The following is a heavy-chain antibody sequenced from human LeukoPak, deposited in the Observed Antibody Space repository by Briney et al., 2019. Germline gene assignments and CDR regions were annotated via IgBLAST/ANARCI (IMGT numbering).Heavy chain of an antibody. CDR3: ATPPPGVVNYFDY. V-gene: IGHV4-59*12. D-gene: IGHD2-15*01. Sequence: SETLSLTCTVSGGSISSYYWSWIRQLPGKGLEWIGYIYYSGSTNYNPSLKSRVTISVDTSKNQFSLKLSSATAADTAVYYCATPPPGVVNYFDYWGQGTLVTVSS. CDR1: GGSISSYY. CDR2: IYYSGST. J-gene: IGHJ4*02.